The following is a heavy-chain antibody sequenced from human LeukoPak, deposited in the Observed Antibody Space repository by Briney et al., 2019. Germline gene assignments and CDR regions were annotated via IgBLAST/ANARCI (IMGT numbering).Heavy chain of an antibody. CDR3: AKEEVPNDY. CDR1: GFTFSRSA. J-gene: IGHJ4*02. CDR2: ISISGETT. Sequence: TGGSLTLSREVSGFTFSRSAMSWVRQAPGKGLEWVSGISISGETTYYADSVQGRFTISRDNSKNTVYLQMFSLRVEDTAVYYCAKEEVPNDYWGQGILVTVSS. V-gene: IGHV3-23*01.